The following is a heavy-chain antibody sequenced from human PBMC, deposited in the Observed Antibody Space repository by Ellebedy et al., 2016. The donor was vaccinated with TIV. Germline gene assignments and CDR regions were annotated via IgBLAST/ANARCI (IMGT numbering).Heavy chain of an antibody. Sequence: MPSETLSLTCTVSGASVISNNWWSWVRQPPGKGLEWIGEIFHGGNINYNPSLKSRLTISLDTSMNQFSLRLTSVTAADTAVYYCANYDTSGYSGWGQGTLVTVSS. J-gene: IGHJ4*02. CDR3: ANYDTSGYSG. CDR1: GASVISNNW. D-gene: IGHD3-22*01. V-gene: IGHV4-4*02. CDR2: IFHGGNI.